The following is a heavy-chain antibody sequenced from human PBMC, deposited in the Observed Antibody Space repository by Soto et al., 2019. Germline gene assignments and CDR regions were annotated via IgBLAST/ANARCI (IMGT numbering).Heavy chain of an antibody. V-gene: IGHV4-31*03. J-gene: IGHJ4*02. CDR2: MYYSGST. Sequence: QVQLQESGPGLVKPSQTLSLTCTVSGGSISSGGYYWSWIRQHPGKGLEWIGYMYYSGSTYYNPSLKSRVTIPVDTSKNQFSLKLRSVTAADTAVYYCARERRIAAAGAFDYWGQGTLVTVSS. CDR3: ARERRIAAAGAFDY. CDR1: GGSISSGGYY. D-gene: IGHD6-13*01.